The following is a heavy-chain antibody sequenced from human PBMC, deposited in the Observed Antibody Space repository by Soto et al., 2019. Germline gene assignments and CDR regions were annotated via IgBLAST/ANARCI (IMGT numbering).Heavy chain of an antibody. J-gene: IGHJ4*02. CDR2: SYYRWST. Sequence: PSETLSLTCSVSDGPISDYYWSWIRQPPGKGLESIGASYYRWSTTYNPSPKRRISIPVDTSKNPCSLKLSSVTAADTAVYYCARRLRAGLLQPYYFDYWGQGTLVTVSS. CDR1: DGPISDYY. CDR3: ARRLRAGLLQPYYFDY. D-gene: IGHD1-1*01. V-gene: IGHV4-59*08.